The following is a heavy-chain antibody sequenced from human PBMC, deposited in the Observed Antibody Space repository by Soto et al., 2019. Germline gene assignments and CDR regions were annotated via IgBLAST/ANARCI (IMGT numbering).Heavy chain of an antibody. Sequence: QVQLVQSGAEVKKPGSSVKVSCKASGGTFNTYVISWVRQAPGQGLQWMGGIIPLFDTANYAQKFQGRVTITAYDSTSTAYMELNSLRSEDTAVYYCASGYYHDGPTYQSDSYGMAVWGQGTTVIVSS. CDR3: ASGYYHDGPTYQSDSYGMAV. CDR2: IIPLFDTA. D-gene: IGHD3-22*01. J-gene: IGHJ6*02. V-gene: IGHV1-69*12. CDR1: GGTFNTYV.